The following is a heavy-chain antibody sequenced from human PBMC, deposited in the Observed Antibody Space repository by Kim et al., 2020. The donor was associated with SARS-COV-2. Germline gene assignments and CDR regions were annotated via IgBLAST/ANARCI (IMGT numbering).Heavy chain of an antibody. V-gene: IGHV4-34*01. Sequence: SETLSLTCAVYGGSFSGYYWSWIRQPPGKGLEWIGEINHSGSTNYNPSLKSRVTISVDTSKNQFSLKLSSVTAADTAVYYCARARQWLPRGFDPWGQGTLVTVSS. D-gene: IGHD6-19*01. CDR2: INHSGST. J-gene: IGHJ5*02. CDR3: ARARQWLPRGFDP. CDR1: GGSFSGYY.